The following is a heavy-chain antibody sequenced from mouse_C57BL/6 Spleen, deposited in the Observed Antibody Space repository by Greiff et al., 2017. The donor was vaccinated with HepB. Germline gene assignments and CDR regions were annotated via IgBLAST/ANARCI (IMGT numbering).Heavy chain of an antibody. D-gene: IGHD2-4*01. CDR3: ARDPYDYDVGFAY. J-gene: IGHJ3*01. Sequence: EVKLVESGGGLVKPGGSLKLSCAASGFTFSSYAMSWVRQTPEKRLEWVATISDGGSYTYYPDNVKGRFTISRDNAKNNLYLQMSHLKSEDTAMYYCARDPYDYDVGFAYWGQGTLVTVSA. CDR2: ISDGGSYT. V-gene: IGHV5-4*01. CDR1: GFTFSSYA.